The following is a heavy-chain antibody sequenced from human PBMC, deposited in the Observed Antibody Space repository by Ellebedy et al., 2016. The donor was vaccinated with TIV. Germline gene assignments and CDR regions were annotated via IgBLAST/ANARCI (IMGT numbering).Heavy chain of an antibody. CDR1: GFTFSSYA. Sequence: GESLKISCAASGFTFSSYAMHWVRQAPGKGLEWVAVISYDGSNKYYADSVKGRFTISRDNSKNTLYLQMNSLGAEDTAVYYCARDSGIAVAGKGFDYWGQGTLVTVSS. V-gene: IGHV3-30-3*01. CDR2: ISYDGSNK. J-gene: IGHJ4*02. CDR3: ARDSGIAVAGKGFDY. D-gene: IGHD6-19*01.